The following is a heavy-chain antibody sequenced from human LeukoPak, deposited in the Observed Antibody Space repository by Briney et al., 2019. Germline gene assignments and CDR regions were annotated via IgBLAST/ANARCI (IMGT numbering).Heavy chain of an antibody. D-gene: IGHD3-22*01. CDR1: GASISSYY. CDR2: IYYSGST. CDR3: ARHARYYYDSSGYYSLPEYFDY. V-gene: IGHV4-59*08. Sequence: SETLSLTCTVSGASISSYYWSWIRQPPGKGLEWIGYIYYSGSTNYNPSLKSRVTISVDTSKNQFSLKLSSVTAADTAVYYCARHARYYYDSSGYYSLPEYFDYWGQGTLVTVSS. J-gene: IGHJ4*02.